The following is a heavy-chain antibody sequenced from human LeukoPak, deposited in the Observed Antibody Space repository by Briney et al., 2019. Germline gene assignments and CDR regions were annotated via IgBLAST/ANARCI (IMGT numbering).Heavy chain of an antibody. V-gene: IGHV3-21*01. CDR3: ARQTGDYPDFDY. Sequence: GGSLRLSCAASGFTFSSYSMNWVRQAPGKGLEWVSSISSSSRYIYYADSVKGRFTISRDNAKNSLYLQMNSLRAEDTAVYYCARQTGDYPDFDYWGQGTLVTVSS. CDR1: GFTFSSYS. CDR2: ISSSSRYI. D-gene: IGHD7-27*01. J-gene: IGHJ4*02.